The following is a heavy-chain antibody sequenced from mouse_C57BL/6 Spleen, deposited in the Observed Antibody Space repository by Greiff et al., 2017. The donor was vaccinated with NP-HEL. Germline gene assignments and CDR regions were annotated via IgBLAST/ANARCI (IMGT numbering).Heavy chain of an antibody. Sequence: EVKLVESGEGLVKPGGSLKLSCAASGFTFSSYAMSWVRQTPEKRLEWVAYISSGGDYIYYADTVKGRFTISRDNARNTLYLQMSSLKSEDTAMYYCTREAAYYSNYALDYWGQGTTLTVSS. J-gene: IGHJ2*01. D-gene: IGHD2-5*01. CDR3: TREAAYYSNYALDY. CDR1: GFTFSSYA. V-gene: IGHV5-9-1*02. CDR2: ISSGGDYI.